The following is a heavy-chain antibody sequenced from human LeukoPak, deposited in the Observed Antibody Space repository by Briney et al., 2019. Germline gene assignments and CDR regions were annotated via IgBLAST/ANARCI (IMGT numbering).Heavy chain of an antibody. CDR1: GYTFTTYN. V-gene: IGHV1-18*04. CDR3: ARDQYYDSKGWFDP. Sequence: ASVKVSCKASGYTFTTYNIHWVRQAPGQGLEWMGWIHTYNGHANYAQKLQGRVTMTTDTSTSTAYMELRSLRSDDTAVYYCARDQYYDSKGWFDPWGQGTLVTVSS. CDR2: IHTYNGHA. D-gene: IGHD3-22*01. J-gene: IGHJ5*02.